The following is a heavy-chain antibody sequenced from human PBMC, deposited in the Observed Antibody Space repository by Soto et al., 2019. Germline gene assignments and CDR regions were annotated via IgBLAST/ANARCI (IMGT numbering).Heavy chain of an antibody. CDR3: ARQAELYSYGPRPFDY. J-gene: IGHJ4*02. CDR1: GGSISSSSYY. D-gene: IGHD5-18*01. CDR2: IYYSGST. Sequence: QLQLQESGPGLVKPSETLSLTCTVSGGSISSSSYYWGWIRQPPGKGLEWIGSIYYSGSTYYNPSLRSRVTISVDTSKNQFSLKLSSVTAADTAVYYCARQAELYSYGPRPFDYWGQGTLVTVSS. V-gene: IGHV4-39*01.